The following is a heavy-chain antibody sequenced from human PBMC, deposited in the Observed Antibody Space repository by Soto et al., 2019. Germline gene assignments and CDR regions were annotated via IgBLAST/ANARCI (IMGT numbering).Heavy chain of an antibody. J-gene: IGHJ5*02. CDR3: ARGGYYYSSGYYPPNWFDP. D-gene: IGHD3-22*01. CDR2: IYHSGST. V-gene: IGHV4-30-2*01. CDR1: GGSISSGGYS. Sequence: SETLSLTCAVSGGSISSGGYSWSWIRQPPGKGLEWIGYIYHSGSTYYNPSLKSRVTISVDRSKNQFSLKLSSVTAADTAVYYCARGGYYYSSGYYPPNWFDPWGQRTLVTVSS.